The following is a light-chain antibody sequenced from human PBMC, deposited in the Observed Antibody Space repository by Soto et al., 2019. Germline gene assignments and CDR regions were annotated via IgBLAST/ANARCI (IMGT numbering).Light chain of an antibody. J-gene: IGLJ1*01. CDR3: SSYTSTSTLYV. CDR2: DVS. V-gene: IGLV2-14*03. CDR1: SSDIGGYNY. Sequence: QSALTQPASVSGSPGQSSTISYTGTSSDIGGYNYVSWYQQLPGKVPKLIIYDVSNRPSGVSDRFSGSKSGNAASLTISGLQAEDEADYYCSSYTSTSTLYVFGTGTKVTVL.